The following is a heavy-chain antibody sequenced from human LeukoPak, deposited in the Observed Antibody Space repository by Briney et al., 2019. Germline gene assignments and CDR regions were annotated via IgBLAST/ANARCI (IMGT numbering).Heavy chain of an antibody. Sequence: GGSLRLSCAASGFTFSTYWMHWVRQPPGKGLVWLSSISPDGRHTYFADSVKGRFAISRGNAENMVYLQLNNLRVEDTGVYFCGRDLTDPTPIDHWGQGTLVTVSS. J-gene: IGHJ4*02. D-gene: IGHD2-21*02. CDR1: GFTFSTYW. CDR3: GRDLTDPTPIDH. V-gene: IGHV3-74*01. CDR2: ISPDGRHT.